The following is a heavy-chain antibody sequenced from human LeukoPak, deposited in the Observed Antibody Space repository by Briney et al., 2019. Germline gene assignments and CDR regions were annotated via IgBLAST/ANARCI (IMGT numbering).Heavy chain of an antibody. J-gene: IGHJ3*02. CDR1: GYSFTSYW. Sequence: GESLKISCRGSGYSFTSYWIGWVRQMPGKGLEWMGIIYPGDSETRYSPSFQGQVTISADKSITTAYLQWSSLKASDTAIYYCARRNREGTTDAFDIWGQGTMVTVSS. V-gene: IGHV5-51*01. CDR2: IYPGDSET. D-gene: IGHD1-1*01. CDR3: ARRNREGTTDAFDI.